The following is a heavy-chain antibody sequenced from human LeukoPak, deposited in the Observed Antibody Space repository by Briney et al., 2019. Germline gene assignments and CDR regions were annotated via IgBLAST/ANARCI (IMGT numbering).Heavy chain of an antibody. CDR3: ARRALRMHYCSSTSCYRGSHFDY. V-gene: IGHV4-4*07. CDR1: GGSISSYY. D-gene: IGHD2-2*02. Sequence: SETLSLTCTVSGGSISSYYWSWIRQPAGKGLEWIGRIYTSGSTNYNPSLKSRVTMSVDTSKNQFSLKLSSVTAADTAVYYCARRALRMHYCSSTSCYRGSHFDYWGQGTLVTVSS. J-gene: IGHJ4*02. CDR2: IYTSGST.